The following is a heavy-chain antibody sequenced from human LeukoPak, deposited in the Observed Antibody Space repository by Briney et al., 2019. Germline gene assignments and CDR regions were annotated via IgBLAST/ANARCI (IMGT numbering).Heavy chain of an antibody. V-gene: IGHV3-23*01. CDR1: GFTFSGDA. J-gene: IGHJ6*03. CDR3: AKDLGDYYGSGSYYYYYYMDV. D-gene: IGHD3-10*01. CDR2: ISVSGGST. Sequence: GGSLRLSSAASGFTFSGDAMSWGRQAPGKGLGWVSAISVSGGSTYYADSVKGRFTISRDNSKNTLYLQMNSMRAEDTAVYYCAKDLGDYYGSGSYYYYYYMDVWGKGTTVTVSS.